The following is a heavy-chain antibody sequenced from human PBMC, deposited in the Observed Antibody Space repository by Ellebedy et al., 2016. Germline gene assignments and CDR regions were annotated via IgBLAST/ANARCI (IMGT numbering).Heavy chain of an antibody. J-gene: IGHJ4*02. V-gene: IGHV5-51*01. D-gene: IGHD5/OR15-5a*01. CDR1: GYNFATYW. Sequence: GGSLRLSCKGSGYNFATYWIGWVRQMPGKGLEWMGIIYPVNSDTRYSPSFQGQVTISVDKSISTAYLQWSSLKASDSAIYYCARQDGYGVYYFDYWGQGTLVTVSS. CDR2: IYPVNSDT. CDR3: ARQDGYGVYYFDY.